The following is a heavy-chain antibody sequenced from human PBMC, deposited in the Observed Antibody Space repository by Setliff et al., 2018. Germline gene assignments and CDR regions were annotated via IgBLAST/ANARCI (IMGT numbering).Heavy chain of an antibody. CDR2: ISASGRTT. D-gene: IGHD3-22*01. CDR3: ARDLKGYYYDSSGYRHDAFDI. CDR1: RFTFSNYA. V-gene: IGHV3-23*01. Sequence: GGSLRLSCAASRFTFSNYAMSWVRQAPGKGLEWVSAISASGRTTYSADSVKGRFTISRDNSKNTLSLQMNSLRAEDTAVYYCARDLKGYYYDSSGYRHDAFDIWGQGTMVTVSS. J-gene: IGHJ3*02.